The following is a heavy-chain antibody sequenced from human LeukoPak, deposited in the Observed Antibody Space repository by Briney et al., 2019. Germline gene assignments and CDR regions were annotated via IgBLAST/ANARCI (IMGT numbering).Heavy chain of an antibody. CDR3: ARPVSSSSNGGWFDP. CDR2: IYHSGTT. CDR1: GGSITTGSHY. Sequence: SETLSLTCTVSGGSITTGSHYWGWVRQPPGKGLEWIGSIYHSGTTYYKSSLKSRVTISIDTSRTQFSLTLSSVTAADTAVYYCARPVSSSSNGGWFDPWGQGTLVTVSS. V-gene: IGHV4-39*01. J-gene: IGHJ5*02. D-gene: IGHD6-6*01.